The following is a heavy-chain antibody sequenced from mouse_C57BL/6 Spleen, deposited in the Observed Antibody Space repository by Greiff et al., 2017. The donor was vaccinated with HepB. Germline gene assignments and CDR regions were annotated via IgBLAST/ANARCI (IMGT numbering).Heavy chain of an antibody. Sequence: VQLQQSGAELAKPGASVKLSCKASGYTFTSYWMHWVKQRPGQGLEWIGYINPSSGYTKYNQKFKDKATLTADKSASTAYMQRINLPYEDSAVYYCKRSGRIYDDRAWFAYWGQGTLVTVSA. V-gene: IGHV1-7*01. CDR3: KRSGRIYDDRAWFAY. J-gene: IGHJ3*01. CDR1: GYTFTSYW. CDR2: INPSSGYT. D-gene: IGHD1-3*01.